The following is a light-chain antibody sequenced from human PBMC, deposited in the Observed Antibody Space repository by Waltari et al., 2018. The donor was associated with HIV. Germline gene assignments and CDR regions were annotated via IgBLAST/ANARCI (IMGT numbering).Light chain of an antibody. J-gene: IGLJ2*01. CDR2: DDS. CDR1: NIGTKG. Sequence: SYVLTQPPSVSVAPGQTARLPCGGTNIGTKGVHWYQREPRQAPGLLGHDDSDRPSGITDRFSDANSGNTATPAMSSGEAGDEADYYCQVWDSSSDHVVFGGGTKLTVL. V-gene: IGLV3-21*02. CDR3: QVWDSSSDHVV.